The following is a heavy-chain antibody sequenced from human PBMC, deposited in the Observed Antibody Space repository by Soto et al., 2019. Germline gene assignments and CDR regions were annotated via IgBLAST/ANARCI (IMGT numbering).Heavy chain of an antibody. J-gene: IGHJ5*02. V-gene: IGHV1-18*01. Sequence: ASVKVSCKASGYTFTSYGISWVRQAPGQGLEWMGWISAYNGNTNYAQKLQGRVTMTTDTSTSTAYMELRSLRSDDTAVYYCARDGGYCSGGSCAYNWFDPWGQGTLVTVSS. D-gene: IGHD2-15*01. CDR1: GYTFTSYG. CDR3: ARDGGYCSGGSCAYNWFDP. CDR2: ISAYNGNT.